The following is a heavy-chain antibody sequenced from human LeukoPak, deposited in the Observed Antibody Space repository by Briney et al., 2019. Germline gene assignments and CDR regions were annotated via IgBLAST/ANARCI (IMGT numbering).Heavy chain of an antibody. Sequence: PSETLSLTCAVYGGSFSGYYWSWIRQHPGKGLEWIGYIYYSGSTYYNPSLKSRVTISVDTSKNQFSLKLSSVTAADTAVYYCARTNDDSSGYYYFDYWGQGTLVTVSS. V-gene: IGHV4-31*11. D-gene: IGHD3-22*01. CDR2: IYYSGST. CDR3: ARTNDDSSGYYYFDY. J-gene: IGHJ4*02. CDR1: GGSFSGYY.